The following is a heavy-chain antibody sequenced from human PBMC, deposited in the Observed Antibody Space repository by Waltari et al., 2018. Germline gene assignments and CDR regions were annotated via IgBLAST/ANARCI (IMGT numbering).Heavy chain of an antibody. V-gene: IGHV4-38-2*01. CDR1: GYSISSGYY. Sequence: QVQLQESGPGLVKPSETLSLTCAVSGYSISSGYYWGWIRQPPGKGLEWIGSIYHSGSTYYNPSLKSRVTISVDTSKNQFSLKLSSVTAADTAVYYCARHLDNCGGVCLGNWFDPWGQGTLVTVSS. D-gene: IGHD2-21*01. J-gene: IGHJ5*02. CDR2: IYHSGST. CDR3: ARHLDNCGGVCLGNWFDP.